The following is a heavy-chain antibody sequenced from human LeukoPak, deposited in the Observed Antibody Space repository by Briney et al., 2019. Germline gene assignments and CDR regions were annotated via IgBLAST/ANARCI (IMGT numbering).Heavy chain of an antibody. J-gene: IGHJ4*02. CDR2: IYYSGST. D-gene: IGHD1-26*01. Sequence: SETLSLTCTVSGGSISSYYWSWIRQPPGKGLEWIGYIYYSGSTNYNPSLKSRVTISVGTSKNQFSLKLSSVTAADTAVYYCAREGLWEAFDYWGQGTLVTVSS. CDR3: AREGLWEAFDY. CDR1: GGSISSYY. V-gene: IGHV4-59*12.